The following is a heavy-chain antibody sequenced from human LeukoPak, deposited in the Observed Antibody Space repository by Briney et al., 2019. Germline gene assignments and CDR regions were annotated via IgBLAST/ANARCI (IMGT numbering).Heavy chain of an antibody. D-gene: IGHD6-13*01. CDR2: INSDGSST. V-gene: IGHV3-74*01. Sequence: GGSLRLSCAASGFTFSSYWMHWVRQAPGKGLVWVSRINSDGSSTSYADSVKGRFTISRDNAKNTLYLQMNSLRAEDTAVYYCARGDSSSWYSYYYGMDVWGQGTLVTVSS. CDR1: GFTFSSYW. CDR3: ARGDSSSWYSYYYGMDV. J-gene: IGHJ6*02.